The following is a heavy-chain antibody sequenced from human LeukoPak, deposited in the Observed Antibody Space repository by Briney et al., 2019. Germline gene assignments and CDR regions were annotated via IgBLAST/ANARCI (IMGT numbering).Heavy chain of an antibody. CDR3: ARVISTVTTDWFDP. CDR1: GGPFSGYY. CDR2: INHSGST. D-gene: IGHD4-17*01. J-gene: IGHJ5*02. Sequence: PSETLSLTCAVYGGPFSGYYWSWIRQPPGKGLEWIGEINHSGSTNYNPSLKSRVTISVDTSKNQFSLKLSSVTAADTAVYYCARVISTVTTDWFDPWAREPWSPSPQ. V-gene: IGHV4-34*01.